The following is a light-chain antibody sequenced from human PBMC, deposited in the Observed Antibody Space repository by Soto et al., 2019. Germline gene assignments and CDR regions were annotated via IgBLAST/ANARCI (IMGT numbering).Light chain of an antibody. V-gene: IGKV4-1*01. J-gene: IGKJ1*01. CDR1: QSILYSPNNKNY. Sequence: DIVMTQSPDSMAVSLGERATINCKSSQSILYSPNNKNYLAWYQQKPGQPPKLLIYWASTRESGVPDRFSGSGSGTDSTLTISSLQDEDVAVYYCQQYYDVPQNFGQGTMVEIK. CDR2: WAS. CDR3: QQYYDVPQN.